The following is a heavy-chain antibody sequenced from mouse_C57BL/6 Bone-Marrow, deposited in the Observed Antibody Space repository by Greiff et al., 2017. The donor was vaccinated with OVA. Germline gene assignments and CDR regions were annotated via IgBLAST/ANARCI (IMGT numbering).Heavy chain of an antibody. V-gene: IGHV1-26*01. Sequence: VQLKQSGPELVKPGASVKISCKASGYTFTDYYMNWVKQSHGKSLEWIGDINPNNGGTSYNQKFKGKATLTVDKSSSTAYMELRSLTSEDSAVYYCARAPPYYYGSYWYFDVWGTGTTVTVSS. CDR3: ARAPPYYYGSYWYFDV. D-gene: IGHD1-1*01. J-gene: IGHJ1*03. CDR1: GYTFTDYY. CDR2: INPNNGGT.